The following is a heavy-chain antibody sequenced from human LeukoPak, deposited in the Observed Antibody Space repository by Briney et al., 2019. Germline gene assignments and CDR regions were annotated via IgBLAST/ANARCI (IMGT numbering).Heavy chain of an antibody. J-gene: IGHJ1*01. Sequence: SETLSLTCAVYGGSFSGYYWSWIRQPPGKGLEWIGEINHSGSTNYNPSLKSRVTISVDTSKNQFSLKLSSVTAADTAVYYCARGQLPNYYGSGEYIQHWGQGTLITVSS. CDR1: GGSFSGYY. CDR2: INHSGST. D-gene: IGHD3-10*01. V-gene: IGHV4-34*01. CDR3: ARGQLPNYYGSGEYIQH.